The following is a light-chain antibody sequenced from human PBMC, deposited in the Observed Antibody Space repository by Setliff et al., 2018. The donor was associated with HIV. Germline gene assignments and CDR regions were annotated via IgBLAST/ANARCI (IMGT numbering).Light chain of an antibody. CDR1: SSDVGSYNL. CDR3: CSYAGSSTYV. Sequence: QSALTQPASVSGSPGQPITISCTGTSSDVGSYNLVSWYQQHPGKAPKLMIYEVIKRPSGVSNRFSGSKSGNTASLTISGLQAEDEADYYCCSYAGSSTYVFGTGTKVT. CDR2: EVI. J-gene: IGLJ1*01. V-gene: IGLV2-23*02.